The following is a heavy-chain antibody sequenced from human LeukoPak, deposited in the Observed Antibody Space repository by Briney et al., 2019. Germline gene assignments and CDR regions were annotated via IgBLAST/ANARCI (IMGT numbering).Heavy chain of an antibody. D-gene: IGHD3-22*01. V-gene: IGHV1-2*06. Sequence: GASVKVSCKASGYTFTGYYMHWVRQAPGQGLEWMGQINPNSGGTNYAQKFQGRVTITADTSTDTAYMELSSLRSEDTAVYYCATLRGTMIVVDVFDYWGQGTLVTVSS. CDR1: GYTFTGYY. J-gene: IGHJ4*02. CDR3: ATLRGTMIVVDVFDY. CDR2: INPNSGGT.